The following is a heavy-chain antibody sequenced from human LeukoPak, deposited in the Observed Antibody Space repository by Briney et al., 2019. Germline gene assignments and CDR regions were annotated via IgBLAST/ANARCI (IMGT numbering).Heavy chain of an antibody. J-gene: IGHJ6*03. V-gene: IGHV1-69*06. CDR3: ARAKYSSSSAYYYYYMDV. CDR1: GGTFSSYA. Sequence: ASVKVSCKASGGTFSSYAISWVRQAPGQGLEWMGGIIPIFGTANYAQKFQGRVTITADKSTSTAYMELSSLRSEDTAVYYCARAKYSSSSAYYYYYMDVWGKGTTVTVSS. CDR2: IIPIFGTA. D-gene: IGHD6-6*01.